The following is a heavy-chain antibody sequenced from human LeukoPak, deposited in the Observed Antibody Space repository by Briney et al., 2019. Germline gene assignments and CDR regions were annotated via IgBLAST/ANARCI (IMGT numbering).Heavy chain of an antibody. V-gene: IGHV1-8*03. Sequence: ASVKVSCKASGYTFTSYDINWVRQATGQGLEWMGWMNPNSGNTGYAQKFQGRVTITRNTSISTAYMELSSLRSEDTAVHYCARKQQRIEGFDPWGQGTLVTVSS. CDR1: GYTFTSYD. D-gene: IGHD6-13*01. CDR2: MNPNSGNT. J-gene: IGHJ5*02. CDR3: ARKQQRIEGFDP.